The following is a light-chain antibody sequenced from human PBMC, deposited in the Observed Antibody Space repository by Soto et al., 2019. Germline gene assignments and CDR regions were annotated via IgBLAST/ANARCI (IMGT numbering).Light chain of an antibody. J-gene: IGKJ1*01. CDR3: QQYGSPGT. V-gene: IGKV3-20*01. CDR1: QSVSNNY. CDR2: GAS. Sequence: EILLTQSPGTLSLSPGERATLSCRASQSVSNNYLAWYQQKPGHAPRLLIYGASNRATGIPDSFSGSASGTDFPLTISRLPPEDSAVYYCQQYGSPGTFGQGTQVDIK.